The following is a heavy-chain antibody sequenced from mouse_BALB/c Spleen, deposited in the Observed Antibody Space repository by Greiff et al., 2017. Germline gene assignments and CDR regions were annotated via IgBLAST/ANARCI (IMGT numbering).Heavy chain of an antibody. V-gene: IGHV5-6-5*01. D-gene: IGHD2-3*01. CDR1: GFTFSSYA. CDR3: ASADGYYLYYYAMDY. Sequence: EVHLVESGGGLVKPGGSLKLSCAASGFTFSSYAMSWVRQTPEKRLEWVASISSGGSTYYPDSVKGRFTISRDNARNIQYLQMSSLRSEDTAMYYCASADGYYLYYYAMDYWGQGTSVTVSS. CDR2: ISSGGST. J-gene: IGHJ4*01.